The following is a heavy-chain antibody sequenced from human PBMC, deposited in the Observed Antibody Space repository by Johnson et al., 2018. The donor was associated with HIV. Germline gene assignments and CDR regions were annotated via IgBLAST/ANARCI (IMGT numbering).Heavy chain of an antibody. CDR1: GFTVSSNY. CDR3: ARGGVLRYFDWLFEDAFDI. V-gene: IGHV3-74*02. CDR2: INSDGRNT. Sequence: VQLVESGGGLVQPGGSLRLSCAASGFTVSSNYMSWVRQAPGKGLEWVSRINSDGRNTAYADSVKGRFTISRDNAKNSLYLQMKSLRAEDTAVYYCARGGVLRYFDWLFEDAFDIWGQGTMVTVSS. D-gene: IGHD3-9*01. J-gene: IGHJ3*02.